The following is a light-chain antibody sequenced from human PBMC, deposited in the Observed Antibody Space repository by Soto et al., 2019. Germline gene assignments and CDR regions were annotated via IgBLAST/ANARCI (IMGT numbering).Light chain of an antibody. CDR1: SSDVGGYNY. J-gene: IGLJ3*02. CDR2: EVS. V-gene: IGLV2-14*01. Sequence: QAVVTQPASVSGSPGQSITISCTGTSSDVGGYNYVSWYQQHPGKAPKLMIYEVSNRPSGVSNRFSGSKSGNTASLTISGLQAEDEADYYCSSYTSISTGVFGGGTKVTVL. CDR3: SSYTSISTGV.